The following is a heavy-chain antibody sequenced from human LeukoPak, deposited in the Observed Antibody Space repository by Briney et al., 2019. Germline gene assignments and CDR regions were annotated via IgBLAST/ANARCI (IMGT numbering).Heavy chain of an antibody. J-gene: IGHJ5*02. V-gene: IGHV1-18*01. Sequence: ASVKVSCKASGYTFTSYGISWVRQAPGQGLEGMGWISAYNGNTNYAQKLQGRVTMTTDTSTSTAYMELRSLRSDDAAVYYCARDRDDYGDYEINWFDPWGQGTLVTVSS. CDR1: GYTFTSYG. CDR2: ISAYNGNT. CDR3: ARDRDDYGDYEINWFDP. D-gene: IGHD4-17*01.